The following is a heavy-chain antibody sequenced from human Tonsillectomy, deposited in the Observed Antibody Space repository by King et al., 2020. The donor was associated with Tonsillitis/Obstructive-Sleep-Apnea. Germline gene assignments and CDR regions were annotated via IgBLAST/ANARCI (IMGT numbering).Heavy chain of an antibody. CDR2: ISYDGSNK. CDR3: AFIGWYSSSSGDFDY. D-gene: IGHD6-6*01. V-gene: IGHV3-30*04. J-gene: IGHJ4*02. CDR1: GFTFSSYA. Sequence: VQLVESGGGLVQPGGSLRLSCAASGFTFSSYAMSWVRQAPGKGLEWVAVISYDGSNKYYADSVKGRFTISRDNSKNTLYLQMNSLRAEDTAVYYCAFIGWYSSSSGDFDYWGQGTLVTVSS.